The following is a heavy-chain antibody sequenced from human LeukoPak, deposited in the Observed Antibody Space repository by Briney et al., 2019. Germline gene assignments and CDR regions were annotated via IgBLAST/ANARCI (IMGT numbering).Heavy chain of an antibody. CDR3: ARASAESDYYYYYMDV. CDR2: IKQDGSEK. Sequence: PGGSLRLSCAASGFSFSSYGMHWVRQAPGKGLEWVANIKQDGSEKYYVDSVKGRFTISRDNAKNSLYLQMNSLRAEDTAVYYCARASAESDYYYYYMDVWGKGTTVTVSS. V-gene: IGHV3-7*04. CDR1: GFSFSSYG. J-gene: IGHJ6*03.